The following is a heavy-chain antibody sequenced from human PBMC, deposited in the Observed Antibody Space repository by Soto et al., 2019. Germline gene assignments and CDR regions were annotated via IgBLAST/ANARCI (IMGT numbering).Heavy chain of an antibody. D-gene: IGHD6-6*01. CDR1: GCSISSYY. V-gene: IGHV4-59*01. Sequence: AETLSLTCTVSGCSISSYYWSWIRQPPGKGLEWIGYIYYSGSTNYNPSLKSRVTISVDTSKNQFSLKLSSVTAADTAVYYCASAGQSGQLANFDYWGQGTLVTVSS. CDR2: IYYSGST. J-gene: IGHJ4*02. CDR3: ASAGQSGQLANFDY.